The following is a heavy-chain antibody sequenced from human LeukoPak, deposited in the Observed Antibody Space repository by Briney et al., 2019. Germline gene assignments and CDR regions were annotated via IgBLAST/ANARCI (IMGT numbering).Heavy chain of an antibody. V-gene: IGHV3-48*03. Sequence: GGSLRLSCAASGFTFSSYEMNWVRQAPGKGLEWVSYISSSGSTIYYADSVRGRFTISRDNAKNSLYLQMNSLRAEDTAVYYCARASSTSCYYWGQGTLVTVSS. J-gene: IGHJ4*02. D-gene: IGHD2-2*01. CDR3: ARASSTSCYY. CDR1: GFTFSSYE. CDR2: ISSSGSTI.